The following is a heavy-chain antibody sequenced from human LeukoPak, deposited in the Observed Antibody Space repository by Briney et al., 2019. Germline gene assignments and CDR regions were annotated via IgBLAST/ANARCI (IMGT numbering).Heavy chain of an antibody. D-gene: IGHD3-3*01. CDR2: IHDSANT. V-gene: IGHV4-59*01. CDR3: ARGRITIFGVVTPHFDY. CDR1: HGSISSYY. Sequence: SETLSLTCTVSHGSISSYYWSWIRQPPGKGLEWIAYIHDSANTNYNPSLKSRVTISVDTSKNQFSPKLSSVTAADTAVYYCARGRITIFGVVTPHFDYWGQGNLVTVSS. J-gene: IGHJ4*02.